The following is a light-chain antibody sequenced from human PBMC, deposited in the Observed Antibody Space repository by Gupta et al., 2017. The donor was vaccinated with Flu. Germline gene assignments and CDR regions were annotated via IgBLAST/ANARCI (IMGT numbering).Light chain of an antibody. CDR1: QSLLYTSNNENY. J-gene: IGKJ4*02. V-gene: IGKV4-1*01. CDR2: WAS. Sequence: NCKSSQSLLYTSNNENYLAWYQQRPGQPPKLLIYWASTRESGVPDRFIGSGPGTDFTLTISSLQAEDVAVYYCQQYYRSPPTFGGGTKMEIK. CDR3: QQYYRSPPT.